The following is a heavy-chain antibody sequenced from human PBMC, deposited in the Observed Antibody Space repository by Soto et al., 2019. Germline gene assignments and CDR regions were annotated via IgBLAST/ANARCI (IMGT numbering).Heavy chain of an antibody. Sequence: PGGSLRLSCAASGFTFSSYAMSWVRQAPGKGLEWVSAISGSGGSTYYADSVKGRFTISRDNSKNTLYLQMNSLRAEDTAVYYCAKDRVVPAAIALDAFDIWGQGTMATVSS. CDR2: ISGSGGST. CDR3: AKDRVVPAAIALDAFDI. J-gene: IGHJ3*02. CDR1: GFTFSSYA. V-gene: IGHV3-23*01. D-gene: IGHD2-2*01.